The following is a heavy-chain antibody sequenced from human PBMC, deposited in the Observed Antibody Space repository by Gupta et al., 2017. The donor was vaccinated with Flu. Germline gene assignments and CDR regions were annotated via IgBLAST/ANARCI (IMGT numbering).Heavy chain of an antibody. D-gene: IGHD5-12*01. V-gene: IGHV3-64D*06. J-gene: IGHJ1*01. CDR3: VKPHGGYALDAIDF. Sequence: DSVKGRFTISRDNSKTTVYLRMNSLTAEDTAVYYCVKPHGGYALDAIDFWGQVTLGTVS.